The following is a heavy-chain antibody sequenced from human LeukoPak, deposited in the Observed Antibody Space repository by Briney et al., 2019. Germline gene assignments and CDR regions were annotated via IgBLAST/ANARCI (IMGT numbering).Heavy chain of an antibody. CDR1: GYTFTGYY. Sequence: ASVKVSCKASGYTFTGYYMHWVRQAPGQGLEWMGWINPNSGGTNYAQKFQGRVTMTRDTSISTAYMELSRLRFDDTAVYYCARKGPSGSKEAFDIWGQGTMVTVSS. D-gene: IGHD3-10*01. CDR2: INPNSGGT. V-gene: IGHV1-2*02. CDR3: ARKGPSGSKEAFDI. J-gene: IGHJ3*02.